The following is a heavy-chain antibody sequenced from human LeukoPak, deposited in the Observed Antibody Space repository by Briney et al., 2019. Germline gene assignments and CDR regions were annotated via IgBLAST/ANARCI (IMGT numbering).Heavy chain of an antibody. J-gene: IGHJ4*02. D-gene: IGHD3-10*01. CDR1: GGSISSGDYY. Sequence: SETLSLTCTVSGGSISSGDYYWSWIRQPPGKGLEWIGYIYYSGSTYYNPSLKSRVTISVDTSKNQFSLKLSSVTAADTAMYYCAREGTMVRGAGSVDYWGQGTLVTVSS. V-gene: IGHV4-30-4*01. CDR2: IYYSGST. CDR3: AREGTMVRGAGSVDY.